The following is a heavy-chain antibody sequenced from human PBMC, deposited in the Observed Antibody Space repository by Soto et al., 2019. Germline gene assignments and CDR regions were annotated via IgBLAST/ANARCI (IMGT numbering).Heavy chain of an antibody. Sequence: PSETLSLTCAVSGGSISSDNWWTWVRQPPGKGLEWLGEVFHTGSTTYNPSLKNRVTISLDKSKNQFSLKLTSVTAADTAVYYCARHAQDVPYDSSGYYHPYDYWGQGTLVTVS. CDR3: ARHAQDVPYDSSGYYHPYDY. D-gene: IGHD3-22*01. J-gene: IGHJ4*02. V-gene: IGHV4-4*02. CDR2: VFHTGST. CDR1: GGSISSDNW.